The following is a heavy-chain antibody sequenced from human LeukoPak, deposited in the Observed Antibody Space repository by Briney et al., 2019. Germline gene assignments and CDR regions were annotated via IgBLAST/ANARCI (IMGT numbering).Heavy chain of an antibody. CDR1: GYTFTSYD. CDR3: ARAASYSSSGKTRKNYYFDY. V-gene: IGHV1-8*01. J-gene: IGHJ4*02. D-gene: IGHD6-13*01. CDR2: MNPNSGNT. Sequence: ASVKVSCKASGYTFTSYDINWVRQATGQGLEWMGWMNPNSGNTGYAQKFQGRVTMTRNTSISTAYMELSSLRSEDTAVYYCARAASYSSSGKTRKNYYFDYWGQGTLVTVSS.